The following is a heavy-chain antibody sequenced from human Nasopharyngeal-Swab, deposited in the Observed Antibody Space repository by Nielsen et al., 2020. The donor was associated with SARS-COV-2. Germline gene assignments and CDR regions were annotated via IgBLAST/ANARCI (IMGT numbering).Heavy chain of an antibody. CDR3: ARGGRTRIKIWQGPPYGMDV. D-gene: IGHD5-18*01. Sequence: WVRQAPGQGLEGVGGFIPIFGTANYAQKVQGRVTITADESTSTAYMELSILRSEDTSVYYCARGGRTRIKIWQGPPYGMDVWGQGTTVTVSS. CDR2: FIPIFGTA. J-gene: IGHJ6*02. V-gene: IGHV1-69*01.